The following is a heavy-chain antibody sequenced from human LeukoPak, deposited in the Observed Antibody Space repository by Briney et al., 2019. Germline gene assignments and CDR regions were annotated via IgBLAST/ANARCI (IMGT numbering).Heavy chain of an antibody. CDR3: ARGSYYYMDV. J-gene: IGHJ6*03. V-gene: IGHV4-59*01. CDR2: IYNSGST. CDR1: GGSISSYF. Sequence: SETLSLTCTVSGGSISSYFCSWIRQPPGKGLEWIGYIYNSGSTKYNPSLKSRVIISVDTSKYQFSLKLSSVTAADTAVYYCARGSYYYMDVWGKGTTVTVSS.